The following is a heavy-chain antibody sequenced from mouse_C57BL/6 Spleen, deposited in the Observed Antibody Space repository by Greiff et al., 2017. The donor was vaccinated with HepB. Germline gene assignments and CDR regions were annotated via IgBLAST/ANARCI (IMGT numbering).Heavy chain of an antibody. CDR3: ARRTICYYCGSSYVGFDY. V-gene: IGHV1-50*01. Sequence: QVQLQQPGAELVKPGASVKLSCKASGYTFTSYWMQWVKQRPGQGLEWIGEIDPSDSYTNYNQKFKGKATLTVDTSSSTAYMQLSSLTSEDSAVYYCARRTICYYCGSSYVGFDYWGQGTTLTVSS. D-gene: IGHD1-1*01. CDR1: GYTFTSYW. J-gene: IGHJ2*01. CDR2: IDPSDSYT.